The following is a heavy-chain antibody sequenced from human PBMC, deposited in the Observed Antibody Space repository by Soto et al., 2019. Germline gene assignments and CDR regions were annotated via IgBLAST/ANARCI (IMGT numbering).Heavy chain of an antibody. CDR1: GGSFSGYS. CDR2: INHRENT. D-gene: IGHD3-22*01. V-gene: IGHV4-34*01. J-gene: IGHJ4*02. CDR3: GRAGDSSGYYDY. Sequence: QVQLQKWGAGLLKPAETLSLACAVYGGSFSGYSWSWIRQPPGKGLEWIGEINHRENTNYNPSLKSRVTISVDTSKNQFLLKLSAVTAADTAVYYCGRAGDSSGYYDYWGQGILVTGSS.